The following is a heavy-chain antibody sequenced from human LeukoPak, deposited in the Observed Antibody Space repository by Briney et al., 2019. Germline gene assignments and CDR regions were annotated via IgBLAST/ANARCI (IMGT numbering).Heavy chain of an antibody. CDR3: ARDAYCSGGSCYSFYYYYGMDV. J-gene: IGHJ6*02. Sequence: PGGSLRLSCAASGNYWMHWVRQAPGKGLVWVSHINSDGSSTSYADSVKGRFTISRDNAKNTLYLQMNSLRAEDTAVYYCARDAYCSGGSCYSFYYYYGMDVWGQGTTVTVS. V-gene: IGHV3-74*01. CDR2: INSDGSST. CDR1: GNYW. D-gene: IGHD2-15*01.